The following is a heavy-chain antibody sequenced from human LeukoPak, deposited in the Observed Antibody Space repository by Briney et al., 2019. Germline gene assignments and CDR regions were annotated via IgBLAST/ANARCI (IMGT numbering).Heavy chain of an antibody. D-gene: IGHD3-16*02. CDR3: AKDRVPDGRYSIDY. CDR1: GFAFNTYA. J-gene: IGHJ4*02. CDR2: SIGTGGTT. V-gene: IGHV3-23*01. Sequence: PGGSLRLSCAASGFAFNTYAMNWVRQAPGRGLEWDSISIGTGGTTDYADSVKGRFTISKDLSKNTLYLQMNSLRVEDTAIYYRAKDRVPDGRYSIDYWGQGTLVTVSS.